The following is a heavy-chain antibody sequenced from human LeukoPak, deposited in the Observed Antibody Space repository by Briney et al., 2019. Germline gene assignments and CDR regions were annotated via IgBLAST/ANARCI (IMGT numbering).Heavy chain of an antibody. V-gene: IGHV3-7*01. J-gene: IGHJ4*02. D-gene: IGHD3-10*01. Sequence: PGGSLRLSCAASGFTFSSYWMSWVRQAPGKGLEWVANIKRDGSDKYYVDSVKGRFTISRDNAKNSLYLQINSLRAEDTAVYYCARIGRYYSGSGHYFDYWGQGTLVTVSS. CDR1: GFTFSSYW. CDR3: ARIGRYYSGSGHYFDY. CDR2: IKRDGSDK.